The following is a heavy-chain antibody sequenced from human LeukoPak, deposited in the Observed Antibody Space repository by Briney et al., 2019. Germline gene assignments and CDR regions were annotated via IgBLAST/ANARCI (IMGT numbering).Heavy chain of an antibody. D-gene: IGHD3-22*01. CDR2: IYSSVTT. CDR1: GGSISRYY. V-gene: IGHV4-4*09. CDR3: ARLDDREKFDK. J-gene: IGHJ4*02. Sequence: PSETLSLTCTVSGGSISRYYWSWLRQPPGKGLEWLGFIYSSVTTNYNPSLKSRVTISIDMSKSQFSLKVTSGTASETAVYYCARLDDREKFDKWGQGTLVTVSS.